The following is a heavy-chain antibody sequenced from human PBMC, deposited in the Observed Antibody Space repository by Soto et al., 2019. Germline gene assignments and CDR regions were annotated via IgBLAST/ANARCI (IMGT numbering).Heavy chain of an antibody. D-gene: IGHD4-17*01. J-gene: IGHJ5*02. V-gene: IGHV3-53*01. CDR3: ARAYGGHHAMFDP. CDR2: IYTGGST. CDR1: GFTVSSDY. Sequence: EVQLVESGGGLIQPGGSLRLSCAASGFTVSSDYMSWVRQAPGEWLEWDSVIYTGGSTYYADSVKGRITFSRDNSKNTGYRQMISLRAEDPEVDDCARAYGGHHAMFDPWGQGTLVTVSS.